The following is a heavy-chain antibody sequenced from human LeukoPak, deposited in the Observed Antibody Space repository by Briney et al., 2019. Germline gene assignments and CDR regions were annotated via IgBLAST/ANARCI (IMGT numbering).Heavy chain of an antibody. Sequence: SETLSLTCAVSGGSISSSNWWSWVRQPPGKGLGWIGEIYHSGSTNYNPSLKSRVTISVDKSKNQFSLKLSSVTAADTAVYYCARVKTTGTSTYFDYWGQGTLVTVSS. CDR1: GGSISSSNW. J-gene: IGHJ4*02. CDR3: ARVKTTGTSTYFDY. CDR2: IYHSGST. D-gene: IGHD1-1*01. V-gene: IGHV4-4*02.